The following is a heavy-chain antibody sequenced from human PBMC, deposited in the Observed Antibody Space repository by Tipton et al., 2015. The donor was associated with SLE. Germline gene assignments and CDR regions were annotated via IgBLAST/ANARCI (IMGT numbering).Heavy chain of an antibody. CDR3: ARESWSDYGDYSDPSSYYGLDV. J-gene: IGHJ6*02. D-gene: IGHD4-17*01. CDR1: GGSISSNNFF. V-gene: IGHV4-30-4*08. CDR2: IYYSGSA. Sequence: TLSLTCTVSGGSISSNNFFWSWLRQHPGKGLEWIGYIYYSGSAFYNPSLNSRVTISVDTSKNLFSLKLNSVTAADTAVYYCARESWSDYGDYSDPSSYYGLDVWGQGTTVTVSS.